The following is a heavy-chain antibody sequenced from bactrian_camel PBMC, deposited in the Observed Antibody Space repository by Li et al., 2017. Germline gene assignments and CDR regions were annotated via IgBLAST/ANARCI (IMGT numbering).Heavy chain of an antibody. D-gene: IGHD1*01. CDR1: GSTANLCS. CDR2: WKSVGSI. V-gene: IGHV3S53*01. Sequence: HVQLVESGGESVQAGGSLRLSCAASGSTANLCSMGWFRQAPGKEREGVATWKSVGSISYADSVKGRFTISPDNSNNTLYLQMNSLKPEDTAMYYCAVKGGPWNCAARFVAGFGYYGQGTQVTVS. J-gene: IGHJ4*01.